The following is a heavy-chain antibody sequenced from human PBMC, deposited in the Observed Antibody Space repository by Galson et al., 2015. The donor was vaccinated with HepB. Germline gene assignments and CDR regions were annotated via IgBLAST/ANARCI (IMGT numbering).Heavy chain of an antibody. J-gene: IGHJ3*02. CDR1: GFTFSSYR. D-gene: IGHD3-22*01. CDR3: ARVLNYYDSSGMPYDAFDI. V-gene: IGHV3-7*03. CDR2: IKQDGSEK. Sequence: SLRLSCAASGFTFSSYRMSWVRQAPGKGLEWVANIKQDGSEKYYVDSVKGRFTISRDNAKNSLYLQMNSLRAEDTAVYYCARVLNYYDSSGMPYDAFDIWGQGTMVTVSS.